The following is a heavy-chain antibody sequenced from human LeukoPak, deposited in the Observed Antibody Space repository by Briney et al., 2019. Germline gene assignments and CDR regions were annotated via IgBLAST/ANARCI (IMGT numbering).Heavy chain of an antibody. CDR3: ATASGYSYGSVDY. D-gene: IGHD5-18*01. CDR1: GYTLTELS. CDR2: FDPEDGET. Sequence: ASVKVSCKVSGYTLTELSMHWVRQAPGKGLEWMGGFDPEDGETIYAQKFQGRVTMTEGTSTDTAYMELSSLRSEDTAVYYCATASGYSYGSVDYWGQGTLVTVSS. V-gene: IGHV1-24*01. J-gene: IGHJ4*02.